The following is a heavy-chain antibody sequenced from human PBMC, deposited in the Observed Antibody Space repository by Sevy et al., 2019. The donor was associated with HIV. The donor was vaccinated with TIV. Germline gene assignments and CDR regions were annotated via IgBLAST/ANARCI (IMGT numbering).Heavy chain of an antibody. CDR2: ISGTGDHT. CDR1: GFTFSSFA. D-gene: IGHD5-18*01. CDR3: AKKMGGGSGMGLLVDY. V-gene: IGHV3-23*01. J-gene: IGHJ4*02. Sequence: GGSLRLSCAASGFTFSSFAMGWVRQAPGKGLDWISVISGTGDHTYYADSVKGRFTISRDNSKNTLFLQMNSLRAEDTATFYCAKKMGGGSGMGLLVDYWGQGTLVTVSS.